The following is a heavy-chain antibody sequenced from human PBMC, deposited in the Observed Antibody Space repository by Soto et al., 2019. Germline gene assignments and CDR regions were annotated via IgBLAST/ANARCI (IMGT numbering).Heavy chain of an antibody. CDR3: ARDLGSGWSFDY. CDR2: IYHTGST. CDR1: GDSISSTYW. D-gene: IGHD6-19*01. J-gene: IGHJ4*02. V-gene: IGHV4-4*02. Sequence: PSETLSLTCAVSGDSISSTYWWTWVRQTPGKGREWIGEIYHTGSTKYNPSLXNXXXXXXXKSNNQFSLNLKSVTAADTAVYYCARDLGSGWSFDYWGQGTLVTVSS.